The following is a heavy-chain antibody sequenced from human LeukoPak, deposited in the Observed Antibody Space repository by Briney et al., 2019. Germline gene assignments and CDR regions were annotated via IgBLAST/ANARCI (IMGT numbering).Heavy chain of an antibody. V-gene: IGHV3-23*01. D-gene: IGHD2-15*01. J-gene: IGHJ3*02. CDR3: VREGGGSFLDSFDI. CDR1: GFTVSSYA. CDR2: FSGSGGST. Sequence: GGSLRLSCAASGFTVSSYAMNWVRQAPGKGLEWVSTFSGSGGSTNYADSVKGRFTVSRDNPKNTLYLQMNSLRVEDTAVYYCVREGGGSFLDSFDIWGQGKLVTVSS.